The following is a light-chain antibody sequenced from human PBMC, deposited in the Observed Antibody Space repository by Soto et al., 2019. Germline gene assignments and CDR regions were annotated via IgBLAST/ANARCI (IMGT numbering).Light chain of an antibody. CDR3: RKYGSSGT. J-gene: IGKJ4*02. CDR2: GAS. V-gene: IGKV3-20*01. CDR1: QSVSNNY. Sequence: EIVLTQSPGTLSLSPGERATLSCSASQSVSNNYLAWYQQKPGQAPSLLIYGASNRATGLPDRLSGSGSGTDFTLTISRLEPEDFAVYYCRKYGSSGTVGPVTKVEIK.